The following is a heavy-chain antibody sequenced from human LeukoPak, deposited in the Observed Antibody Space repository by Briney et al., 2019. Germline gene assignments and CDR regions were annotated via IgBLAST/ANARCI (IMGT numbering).Heavy chain of an antibody. CDR2: INHRGST. V-gene: IGHV4-34*01. CDR1: GGSFSGYY. CDR3: ARPGVSGGDSPGLYFHY. J-gene: IGHJ4*02. Sequence: PSETLSLTCAVDGGSFSGYYWSWIRQPPGKGLEWMGEINHRGSTNYNPSLKSRVTISVDTHTNQFTLKLSSVTAADTALYYCARPGVSGGDSPGLYFHYWGQGPLVTVSS. D-gene: IGHD3-3*01.